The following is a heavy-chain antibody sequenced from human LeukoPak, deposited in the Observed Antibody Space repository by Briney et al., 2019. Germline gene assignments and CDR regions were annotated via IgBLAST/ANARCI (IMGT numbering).Heavy chain of an antibody. CDR1: GGTFSSYA. V-gene: IGHV1-69*05. Sequence: ASVKVSCKASGGTFSSYAISWVRQAPGQGLEWMGGIIPIFGTANYAQKFQGRVTITTDESTSTAYMELSSLRSEDTAVYYCARGARGPRGHYYDYVWGSYRYHYFDYWGQGTLVTVSS. J-gene: IGHJ4*02. CDR2: IIPIFGTA. CDR3: ARGARGPRGHYYDYVWGSYRYHYFDY. D-gene: IGHD3-16*02.